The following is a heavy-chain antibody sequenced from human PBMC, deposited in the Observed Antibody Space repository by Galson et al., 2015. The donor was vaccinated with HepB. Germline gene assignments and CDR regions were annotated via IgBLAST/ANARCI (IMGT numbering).Heavy chain of an antibody. J-gene: IGHJ4*02. Sequence: SVKVSCKASGGAFNTYSLHWVRQAPGQGLQWMGRIIPVLGTSDYAQEFQGRVTFTADKPTSTAYMELSSLRSEDTAIYYCARAQSFDVWGRGTLVTVSS. CDR1: GGAFNTYS. V-gene: IGHV1-69*08. CDR2: IIPVLGTS. CDR3: ARAQSFDV.